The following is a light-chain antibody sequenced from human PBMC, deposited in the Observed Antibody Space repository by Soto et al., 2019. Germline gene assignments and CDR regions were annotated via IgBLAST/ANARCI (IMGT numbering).Light chain of an antibody. J-gene: IGLJ3*02. Sequence: QSALTQPASVSGSPGQSITISCSGTTSDVGIYNLVSWYQQHPGKAPKLVIYEVDKRPSGVSNRFSGSRSGNTASLTISGLQSEDEADYYCSLYAGSPWVFAGGTKLTVL. CDR1: TSDVGIYNL. V-gene: IGLV2-23*02. CDR2: EVD. CDR3: SLYAGSPWV.